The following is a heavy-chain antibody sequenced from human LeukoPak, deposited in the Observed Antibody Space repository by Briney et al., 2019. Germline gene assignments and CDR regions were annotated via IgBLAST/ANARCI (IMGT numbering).Heavy chain of an antibody. CDR2: IVPILGTA. Sequence: ASVKVSCKASGGTFSTYAISWVRQPPGQGLEWVGRIVPILGTANYAQNFQGRVTITADRSTTTAYMELSSLRSEDTAVYYCARVPQGSSWPYYFDYWGQGTLVTVSS. CDR3: ARVPQGSSWPYYFDY. J-gene: IGHJ4*02. D-gene: IGHD6-13*01. V-gene: IGHV1-69*04. CDR1: GGTFSTYA.